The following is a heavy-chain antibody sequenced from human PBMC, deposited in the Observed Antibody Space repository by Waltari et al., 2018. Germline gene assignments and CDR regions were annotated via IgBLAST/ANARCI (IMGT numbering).Heavy chain of an antibody. CDR1: GYTFTSYA. CDR2: INAGNGNT. Sequence: QVQLVQSGAEVQKPGASVKVSCKASGYTFTSYAMHWVRQAPGQRLEWMGWINAGNGNTKYSQKFQGRVTITRDTSASTAYMELSSLRSEDTAVYYCARVKAADRTFDYWGQGTLVTVSS. V-gene: IGHV1-3*01. CDR3: ARVKAADRTFDY. D-gene: IGHD6-13*01. J-gene: IGHJ4*02.